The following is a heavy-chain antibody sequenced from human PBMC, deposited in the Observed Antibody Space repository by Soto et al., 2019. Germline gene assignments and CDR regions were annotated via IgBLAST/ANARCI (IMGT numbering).Heavy chain of an antibody. J-gene: IGHJ1*01. CDR3: ARDRVESGYPEYFQH. D-gene: IGHD3-22*01. CDR1: GFTFRSYW. CDR2: IYSGGST. Sequence: GGSLRLSCAASGFTFRSYWMHWVRQAPGKGLEWVSVIYSGGSTYYADSVKGRFTISRDNSKNTLYLQMNSLRAEDTAVYYCARDRVESGYPEYFQHWGQGTLVTVSS. V-gene: IGHV3-53*01.